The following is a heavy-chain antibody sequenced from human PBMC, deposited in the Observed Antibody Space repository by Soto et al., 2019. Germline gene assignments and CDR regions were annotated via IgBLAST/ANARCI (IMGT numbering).Heavy chain of an antibody. Sequence: GGSLRLSCAASGFTFRSYSMSWVRQAPGKGLEWVSYISSSNRTINYADSVKGRFIISRDNAKNSLYLQMHSLRDEDTAVYYCAREGWPLLQTGMDVWGQGTTVTVSS. CDR1: GFTFRSYS. D-gene: IGHD2-15*01. J-gene: IGHJ6*02. CDR3: AREGWPLLQTGMDV. V-gene: IGHV3-48*02. CDR2: ISSSNRTI.